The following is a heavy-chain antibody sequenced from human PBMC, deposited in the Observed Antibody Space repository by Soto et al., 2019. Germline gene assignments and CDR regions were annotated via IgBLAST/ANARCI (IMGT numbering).Heavy chain of an antibody. CDR2: IYYSGST. CDR1: GGSISGSYYY. CDR3: ARVYSSKGNWFDP. V-gene: IGHV4-31*11. D-gene: IGHD6-19*01. Sequence: PSETLSLTCAVSGGSISGSYYYWSWIRQHPGKGLEWIGYIYYSGSTYYNPSLKSRVTISVDTSKNQFSLKLSSVTAADTAVYYCARVYSSKGNWFDPWGQGTLVTVSS. J-gene: IGHJ5*02.